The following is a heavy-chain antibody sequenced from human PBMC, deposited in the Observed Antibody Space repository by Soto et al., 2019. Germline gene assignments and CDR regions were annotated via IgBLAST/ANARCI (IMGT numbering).Heavy chain of an antibody. D-gene: IGHD6-13*01. V-gene: IGHV3-48*01. CDR2: ISSSSSTI. CDR3: ARADSRMDAFDI. Sequence: GGSLSLCCAASGFCFSSYTMNWVRQAPGKGLEWVSYISSSSSTIYYADSVKGRFTISRDNAKNSLYLQMNSLRAEDTAVYYCARADSRMDAFDIWGQGTMVTVSS. CDR1: GFCFSSYT. J-gene: IGHJ3*02.